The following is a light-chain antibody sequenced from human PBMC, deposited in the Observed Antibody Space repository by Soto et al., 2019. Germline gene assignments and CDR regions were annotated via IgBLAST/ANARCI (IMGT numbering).Light chain of an antibody. Sequence: EIVMTQSPATLSVSPGESATLSCRASQSISSELAWYQQKPGQPPRRLIYGASTRATGVPARFTGSGSGSDFTRTISSLPSEDFAVYYWQQGHNGPLTFGQGTRLEI. CDR3: QQGHNGPLT. J-gene: IGKJ2*01. V-gene: IGKV3-15*01. CDR2: GAS. CDR1: QSISSE.